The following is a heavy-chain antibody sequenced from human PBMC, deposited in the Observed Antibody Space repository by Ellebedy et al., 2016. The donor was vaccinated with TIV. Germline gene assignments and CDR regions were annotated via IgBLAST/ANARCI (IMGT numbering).Heavy chain of an antibody. CDR3: ARNFAYNQFDY. J-gene: IGHJ4*02. Sequence: GGSLRLXCAASGFTFSTSWMVWVRQAPGKGLEWVATIKDDGNDKYYVDSVKGRFTVSRDNARNSLYLQMNSLRAEDTAVYYCARNFAYNQFDYWGQGTLVTVSS. V-gene: IGHV3-7*01. CDR2: IKDDGNDK. D-gene: IGHD1-1*01. CDR1: GFTFSTSW.